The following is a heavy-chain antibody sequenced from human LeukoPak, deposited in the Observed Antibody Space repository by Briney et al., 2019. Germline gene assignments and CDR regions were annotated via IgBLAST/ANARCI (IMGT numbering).Heavy chain of an antibody. J-gene: IGHJ5*02. CDR2: INHSGST. V-gene: IGHV4-34*01. D-gene: IGHD6-13*01. CDR1: GGSFSGYY. Sequence: SETLSLTCAVYGGSFSGYYWSWIRQPPGKGLEWIGEINHSGSTNYNPSLKSRVTISVDTSKNQFSLKLSSVTAADTAVYYCARGDYSSSWYPPPTWFDPWGQGTLVTVSS. CDR3: ARGDYSSSWYPPPTWFDP.